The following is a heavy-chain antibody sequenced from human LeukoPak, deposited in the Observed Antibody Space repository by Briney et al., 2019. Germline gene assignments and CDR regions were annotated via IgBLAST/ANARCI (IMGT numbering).Heavy chain of an antibody. V-gene: IGHV3-21*01. CDR2: ISSRSLYV. CDR1: GFTFTSYS. CDR3: ARGSEDTPTGRIDY. D-gene: IGHD5-18*01. J-gene: IGHJ4*02. Sequence: GGSLRLSCAASGFTFTSYSMNWVRQAPGKGLEWVSSISSRSLYVYYADSVKGRFTISRDNAKNSLYLQMNDLRAEDTAVYYCARGSEDTPTGRIDYWGQGTLVTVSS.